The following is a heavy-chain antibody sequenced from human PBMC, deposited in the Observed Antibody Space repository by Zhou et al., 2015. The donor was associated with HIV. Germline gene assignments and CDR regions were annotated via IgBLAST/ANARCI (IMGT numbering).Heavy chain of an antibody. CDR1: GYTFTSYY. D-gene: IGHD1-26*01. V-gene: IGHV1-18*04. CDR2: ISANNGQT. J-gene: IGHJ4*02. CDR3: ARDHASGSYYFDY. Sequence: QVQLVQSGAEVKKPGASVKVSCKASGYTFTSYYMHWVRQAPGQGLEWMGWISANNGQTKYAQKFQGRVTMTTDTPTSTAYMELRSLKSDDTAVYYCARDHASGSYYFDYWGQGTLVTVSS.